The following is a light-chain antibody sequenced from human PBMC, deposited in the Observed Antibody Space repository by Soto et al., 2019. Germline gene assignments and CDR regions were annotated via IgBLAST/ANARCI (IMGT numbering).Light chain of an antibody. CDR1: QSVSSN. CDR3: QQYNKWPRT. J-gene: IGKJ1*01. Sequence: IVLTQAPSTLSVSPRERATLSCRASQSVSSNLAWYQKKPGQTPRLLIYGASTRATDIPTRFSGSGSGTEFTLTISSLQSEDFAVYYCQQYNKWPRTFGQGTKVDI. V-gene: IGKV3-15*01. CDR2: GAS.